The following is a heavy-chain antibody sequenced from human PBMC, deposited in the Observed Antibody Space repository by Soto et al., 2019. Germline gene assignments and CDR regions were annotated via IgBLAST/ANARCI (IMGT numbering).Heavy chain of an antibody. V-gene: IGHV3-66*01. Sequence: VQLVESGGDLVQPGGSLRLSCAASGFTVSNNYMSWVRQAPGKGLEWVSLIYSSGGTYYADSVKGRYTNSRDKSRNTLYLQMTGLRVEDTAVYYCARGPNRGYWGEGSLGTGSP. CDR3: ARGPNRGY. J-gene: IGHJ4*02. CDR1: GFTVSNNY. D-gene: IGHD3-10*01. CDR2: IYSSGGT.